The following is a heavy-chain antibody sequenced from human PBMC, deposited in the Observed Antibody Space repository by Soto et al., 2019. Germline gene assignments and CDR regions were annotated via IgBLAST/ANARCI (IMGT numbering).Heavy chain of an antibody. CDR2: IYYSGST. Sequence: SETLSLTCTVSGGSISSGGYYWSLIRRHPGKGLEGIGYIYYSGSTYYNPSLKSRVTISVDTSKNQFSLKLSSVTAADTAVYYCARAYDYVWGSYRYTGPMSFDYWGQGTLVTVSS. CDR3: ARAYDYVWGSYRYTGPMSFDY. V-gene: IGHV4-31*03. J-gene: IGHJ4*02. D-gene: IGHD3-16*02. CDR1: GGSISSGGYY.